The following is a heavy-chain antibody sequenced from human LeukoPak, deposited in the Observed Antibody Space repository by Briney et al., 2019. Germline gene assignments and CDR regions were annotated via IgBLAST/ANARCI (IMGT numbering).Heavy chain of an antibody. CDR2: ISWNSGSI. V-gene: IGHV3-9*01. J-gene: IGHJ4*02. CDR1: GFTFDDYA. CDR3: AKDPAGSLIYYFDY. D-gene: IGHD2-15*01. Sequence: PGRSLRLSCAASGFTFDDYAMHWVRQAPGKGLEWVSGISWNSGSIGYADSVKGRFTISRDNAKNSLYLQMNSLRAEDTALYYCAKDPAGSLIYYFDYWGQGTLVTVSS.